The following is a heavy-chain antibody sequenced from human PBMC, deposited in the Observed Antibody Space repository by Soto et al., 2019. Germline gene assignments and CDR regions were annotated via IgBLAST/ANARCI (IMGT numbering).Heavy chain of an antibody. D-gene: IGHD2-15*01. V-gene: IGHV1-18*01. CDR1: GYTFTSYG. CDR3: ARDIVVVVAATPATIWHYYYYGMDV. CDR2: ISAYNGNT. J-gene: IGHJ6*02. Sequence: ASVKVSCKASGYTFTSYGISWVRQAPRQGLEWMGWISAYNGNTNYAQKLQGRVTMTTDTSTSTAYMKLRSLRSDDTAVYYCARDIVVVVAATPATIWHYYYYGMDVWGQGTTVTVSS.